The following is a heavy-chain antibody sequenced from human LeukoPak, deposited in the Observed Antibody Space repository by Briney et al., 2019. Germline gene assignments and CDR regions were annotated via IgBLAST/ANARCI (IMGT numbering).Heavy chain of an antibody. CDR3: ARGLHYYDSSGYPYFDY. D-gene: IGHD3-22*01. CDR1: GGSFSGYY. CDR2: INHSGST. V-gene: IGHV4-34*01. Sequence: IPSETLSLTCAVYGGSFSGYYWSWIRQPPGKGLEWIGGINHSGSTNYNPSLKSRVTISVDTSKNQFSLKLSSVTAADTAVYYCARGLHYYDSSGYPYFDYWGQGTLVTVSS. J-gene: IGHJ4*02.